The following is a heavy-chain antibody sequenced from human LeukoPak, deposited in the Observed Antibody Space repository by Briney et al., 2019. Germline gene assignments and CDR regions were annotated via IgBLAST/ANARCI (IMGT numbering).Heavy chain of an antibody. D-gene: IGHD2-2*01. Sequence: ASVKVSCKASGYTFTSYYMHWVRQAPGQGLEWMGIINPSGGSTSYAQKFQGRVTMTRDTSASTVYMELSSLRSEDTAVYYCARGYCSSTSCNWFDPWGQGTLVTVSS. CDR2: INPSGGST. J-gene: IGHJ5*02. CDR3: ARGYCSSTSCNWFDP. V-gene: IGHV1-46*03. CDR1: GYTFTSYY.